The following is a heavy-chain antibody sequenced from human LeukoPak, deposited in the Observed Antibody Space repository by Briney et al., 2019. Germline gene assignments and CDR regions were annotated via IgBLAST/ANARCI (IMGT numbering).Heavy chain of an antibody. V-gene: IGHV3-23*01. CDR2: ISGTGGST. CDR1: GFTFSSYA. Sequence: PGGSLRLSCAASGFTFSSYAMSWVRQAPGKGLEWVSTISGTGGSTYYADSVKGQFTISRDNSKNTLYLQMNSLRAEDTAVYFCAKGYSSSGYYRLDYFDYWGQGTLVTVSS. J-gene: IGHJ4*02. CDR3: AKGYSSSGYYRLDYFDY. D-gene: IGHD3-22*01.